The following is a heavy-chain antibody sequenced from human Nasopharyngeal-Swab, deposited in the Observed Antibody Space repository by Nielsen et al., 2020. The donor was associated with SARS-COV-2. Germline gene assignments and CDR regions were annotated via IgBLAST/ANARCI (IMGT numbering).Heavy chain of an antibody. V-gene: IGHV1-18*04. Sequence: ASVKVSCKASGYTFTSYSISWVRQAPGQGLEWMGWISAYNGNTNYAQKLQGRVTMTTDTSTSTAYMELRSLRSDDTAVYYCARDRQDSSGYEPFDYWGQGTLVTVSS. J-gene: IGHJ4*02. CDR2: ISAYNGNT. CDR3: ARDRQDSSGYEPFDY. D-gene: IGHD3-22*01. CDR1: GYTFTSYS.